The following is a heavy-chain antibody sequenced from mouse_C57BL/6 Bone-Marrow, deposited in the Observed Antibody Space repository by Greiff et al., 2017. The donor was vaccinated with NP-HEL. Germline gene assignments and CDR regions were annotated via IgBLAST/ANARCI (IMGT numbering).Heavy chain of an antibody. Sequence: VQLQQSGAELVRPGTSVKMSCKASGYTFTNYWIGWAKQRPGHGLEWIGDIYPGGGYTNYIEKFKGKATLTADKSSSTAYMQFSSLTSEDAAIYYCARSGGWYYWYFDVWGTGTTVTVSS. CDR3: ARSGGWYYWYFDV. D-gene: IGHD2-1*01. CDR1: GYTFTNYW. CDR2: IYPGGGYT. V-gene: IGHV1-63*01. J-gene: IGHJ1*03.